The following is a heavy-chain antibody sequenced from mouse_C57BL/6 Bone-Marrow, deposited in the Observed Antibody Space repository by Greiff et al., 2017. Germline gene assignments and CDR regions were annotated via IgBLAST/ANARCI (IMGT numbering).Heavy chain of an antibody. V-gene: IGHV1-76*01. CDR3: ARERDGYFYAMDY. J-gene: IGHJ4*01. Sequence: QVQLKESGAELVRPGASVKLSCKASGYTFTDYYINWVKQRPGQGLEWIARIYPGSGNTYYNEKFKGKATLTAEKSSSTAYMQLSSLTSEDSAVYFCARERDGYFYAMDYWGQGTSVTVSS. D-gene: IGHD2-3*01. CDR1: GYTFTDYY. CDR2: IYPGSGNT.